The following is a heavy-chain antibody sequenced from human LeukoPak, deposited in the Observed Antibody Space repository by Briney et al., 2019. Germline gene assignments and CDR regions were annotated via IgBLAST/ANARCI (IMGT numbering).Heavy chain of an antibody. CDR1: GFTFSSYE. CDR3: ARDGTAPGYGY. Sequence: GGSLGLSCAASGFTFSSYEMTWVRQAPGKGLEWVSYISSSGSTIYYADSVKGRFTISRDNAKNSLYLQMNSLRAEDTAVYYCARDGTAPGYGYWGQGTLVTVSS. CDR2: ISSSGSTI. D-gene: IGHD1-1*01. J-gene: IGHJ4*02. V-gene: IGHV3-48*03.